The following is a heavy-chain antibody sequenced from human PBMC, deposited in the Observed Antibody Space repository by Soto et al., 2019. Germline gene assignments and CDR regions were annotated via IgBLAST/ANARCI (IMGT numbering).Heavy chain of an antibody. CDR3: ARDRGVLIVRTPHLDD. CDR1: GYTFSDYG. V-gene: IGHV1-18*01. Sequence: QIHLVQSAVEVKKPGASVKVSCKTSGYTFSDYGITWVRQAPGQGLEWVGWIYGYNGHTNYAQKFQDRVTMTTDTSTNTAYMELRSLTSDDTAVYYWARDRGVLIVRTPHLDDWGQGTLVTVSS. J-gene: IGHJ4*02. D-gene: IGHD3-22*01. CDR2: IYGYNGHT.